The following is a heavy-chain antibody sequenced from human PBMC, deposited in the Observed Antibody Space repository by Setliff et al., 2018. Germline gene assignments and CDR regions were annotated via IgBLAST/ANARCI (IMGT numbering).Heavy chain of an antibody. CDR3: TREASVDFWSGYPYYYYMDV. Sequence: GSLRLSCPASGFTFGDYAMSWVRQAPGKGLEWVGFIRSKAYGGTTEYAASVKGRFTISRDDSKSIAYLQMNSLKTEDTAVYYCTREASVDFWSGYPYYYYMDVWGKGTTVTVSS. V-gene: IGHV3-49*04. J-gene: IGHJ6*03. CDR1: GFTFGDYA. D-gene: IGHD3-3*01. CDR2: IRSKAYGGTT.